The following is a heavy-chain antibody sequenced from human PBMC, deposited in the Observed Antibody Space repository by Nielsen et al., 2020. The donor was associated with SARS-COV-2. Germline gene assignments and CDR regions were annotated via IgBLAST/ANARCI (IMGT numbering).Heavy chain of an antibody. CDR3: ARATYYYDSSGYFPDY. V-gene: IGHV1-69*04. D-gene: IGHD3-22*01. J-gene: IGHJ4*02. Sequence: WVRQAPGQGLEWMGRIIPILGIANYAQKFQGRVTITADKSTSTAYMELSSLRSEDTAVYYCARATYYYDSSGYFPDYWGQGTLVTVSS. CDR2: IIPILGIA.